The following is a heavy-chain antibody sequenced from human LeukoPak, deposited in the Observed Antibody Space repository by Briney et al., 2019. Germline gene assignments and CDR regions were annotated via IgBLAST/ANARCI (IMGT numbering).Heavy chain of an antibody. V-gene: IGHV3-11*01. J-gene: IGHJ4*02. D-gene: IGHD1-26*01. CDR1: GFTFSDYY. CDR3: ARRRDSGSLQHFDY. Sequence: GGSLRLSCAASGFTFSDYYMSRIRQAPGKGLEWLSYISTSGSIIYYADSVKGRFTISRDNAKNSLYLQMNSLRAEDTAVYYCARRRDSGSLQHFDYWGQGTLVTVSS. CDR2: ISTSGSII.